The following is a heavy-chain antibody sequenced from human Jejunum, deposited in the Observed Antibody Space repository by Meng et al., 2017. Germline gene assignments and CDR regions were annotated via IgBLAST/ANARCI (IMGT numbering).Heavy chain of an antibody. CDR2: INQNGRT. CDR3: VRGRDPMVVGELDP. CDR1: GGSFNSYF. V-gene: IGHV4-34*01. D-gene: IGHD2-15*01. Sequence: QVHLRQWGAGLLKPSETLPFTCGVYGGSFNSYFWNWIRQPPGKGPEWIGEINQNGRTNYNPSLESRVTISMDKSKKEFSLRLASVTAADTALYYCVRGRDPMVVGELDPWGQGTLVTVSS. J-gene: IGHJ5*02.